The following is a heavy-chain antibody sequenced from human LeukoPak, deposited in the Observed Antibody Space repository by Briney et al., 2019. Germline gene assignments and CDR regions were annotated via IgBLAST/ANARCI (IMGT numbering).Heavy chain of an antibody. CDR2: IWYDGSNK. V-gene: IGHV3-30*02. CDR1: GFTFSSHA. J-gene: IGHJ4*02. CDR3: ATLRSDSSGWYYFDY. Sequence: GGSLRLSCSVSGFTFSSHAMHWVCQAPGKGLEWVALIWYDGSNKYYTDSVKGRFTISRDNSKNMLYLQMNSLRTEDTAVYYCATLRSDSSGWYYFDYWGQGTLVTVSS. D-gene: IGHD6-19*01.